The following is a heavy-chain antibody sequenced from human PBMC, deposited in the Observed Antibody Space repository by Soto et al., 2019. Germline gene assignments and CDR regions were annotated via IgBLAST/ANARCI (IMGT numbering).Heavy chain of an antibody. CDR2: IYYSGST. Sequence: SETLSLTCTVSGGAISSYYWSWIRQPPGKGLEWIGYIYYSGSTNYNPSLKSRVTISVDTSKNQFSLKLSSVTAADTAVYYCARRDGYNNNFDYWGQGTLVTVSS. CDR3: ARRDGYNNNFDY. V-gene: IGHV4-59*01. CDR1: GGAISSYY. D-gene: IGHD4-4*01. J-gene: IGHJ4*02.